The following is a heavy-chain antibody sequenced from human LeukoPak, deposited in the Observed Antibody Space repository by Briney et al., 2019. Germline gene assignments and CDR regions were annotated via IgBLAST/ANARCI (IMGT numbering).Heavy chain of an antibody. Sequence: SQTLSLTCTVSGGSISSGDYYWSWIRQPPGKGLEWIGYIYYSGSTYYNPSLKSRVTISVDTSKNQFSLKLSSVTAADTAVYYCARDPNCSGGSCYSRYYGMDVWGQGTTVTVSS. CDR3: ARDPNCSGGSCYSRYYGMDV. J-gene: IGHJ6*02. CDR1: GGSISSGDYY. V-gene: IGHV4-30-4*01. CDR2: IYYSGST. D-gene: IGHD2-15*01.